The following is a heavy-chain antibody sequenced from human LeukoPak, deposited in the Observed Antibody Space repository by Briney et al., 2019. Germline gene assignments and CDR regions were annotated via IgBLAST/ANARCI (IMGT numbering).Heavy chain of an antibody. CDR1: GGSFSGYY. V-gene: IGHV4-34*01. CDR3: LNWNGGY. Sequence: SETLSLTCAVYGGSFSGYYWSWIRQPPGKGLEWIGEINHSGSTDYNPSLKSRVTISVDTSKNQFSLKLSSVTAADTAVYYCLNWNGGYWGQGTLVTVSS. D-gene: IGHD1-20*01. J-gene: IGHJ4*02. CDR2: INHSGST.